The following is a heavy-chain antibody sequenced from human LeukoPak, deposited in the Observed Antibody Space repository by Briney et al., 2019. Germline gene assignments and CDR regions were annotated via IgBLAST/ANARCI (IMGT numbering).Heavy chain of an antibody. D-gene: IGHD1-7*01. J-gene: IGHJ4*02. V-gene: IGHV6-1*01. CDR3: ARSQNYAFDY. Sequence: SQTLSLTCAISGDSVSTNSVGWHWIRQSPSRGLEWLGKTYYWSKWYNVYAVSVKSRMTINPDTSKNQFSLQLNSVTPEDTAVYYCARSQNYAFDYWGQGALVTVSS. CDR1: GDSVSTNSVG. CDR2: TYYWSKWYN.